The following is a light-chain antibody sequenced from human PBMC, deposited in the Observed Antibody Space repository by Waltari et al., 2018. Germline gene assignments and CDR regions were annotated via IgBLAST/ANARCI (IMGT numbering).Light chain of an antibody. CDR2: NYI. CDR3: QVWAATGAHSWV. CDR1: SIGTKG. V-gene: IGLV3-21*04. Sequence: YVLTQPPSVSVAPGKTAKMTCGGESIGTKGVHWYQQKPGQAPVVFIYNYIDRPSVIPERFSGSNSGNTATLTISRVEAGDEADYYCQVWAATGAHSWVFGGGTRLTVL. J-gene: IGLJ3*02.